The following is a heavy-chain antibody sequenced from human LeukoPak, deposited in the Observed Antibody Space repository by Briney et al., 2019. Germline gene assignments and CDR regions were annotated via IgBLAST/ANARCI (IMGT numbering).Heavy chain of an antibody. D-gene: IGHD2-21*01. Sequence: PGGSLRLSCAASGFTFSSYAMSWVRQAPGKGLEWVSAISGSGGSTYYADSVKGWFTISRDKSKKILFLQMNSLRVEDTAVYYCARVSSTSPYFYGLDVWGQGTTVTVSS. CDR1: GFTFSSYA. CDR3: ARVSSTSPYFYGLDV. CDR2: ISGSGGST. V-gene: IGHV3-23*01. J-gene: IGHJ6*02.